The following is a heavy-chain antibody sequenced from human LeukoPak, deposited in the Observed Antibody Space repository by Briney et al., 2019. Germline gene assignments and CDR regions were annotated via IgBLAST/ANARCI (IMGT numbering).Heavy chain of an antibody. V-gene: IGHV4-39*01. D-gene: IGHD3-22*01. CDR2: IYYSGST. CDR1: GGSISSSSDY. CDR3: ASYPSAYYYDSSGYYSN. J-gene: IGHJ4*02. Sequence: PSETQTLTCTVSGGSISSSSDYWGWIPQPPGKGLEWIGSIYYSGSTYYNPSLKSRVTISVDTSKNQFSLKLSSVTAADTAVYYCASYPSAYYYDSSGYYSNWGQGTLVTVSS.